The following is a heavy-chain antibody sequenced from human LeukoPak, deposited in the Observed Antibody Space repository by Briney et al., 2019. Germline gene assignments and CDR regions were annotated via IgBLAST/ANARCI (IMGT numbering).Heavy chain of an antibody. J-gene: IGHJ5*02. V-gene: IGHV3-23*01. CDR1: GFTFSSYA. CDR2: ITGSGGTT. CDR3: ARVSSRYQYKGWFDP. Sequence: GGSLRLSCAASGFTFSSYAMNWVRQAPGKGLEWVSTITGSGGTTYYADSVKGRFTISRDNSENTLHLEMNSLRAEDTAVYYCARVSSRYQYKGWFDPWGQGTLVTVSS. D-gene: IGHD3-9*01.